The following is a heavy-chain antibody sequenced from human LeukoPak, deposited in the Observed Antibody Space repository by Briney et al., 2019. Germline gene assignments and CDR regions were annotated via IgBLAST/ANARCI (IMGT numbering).Heavy chain of an antibody. CDR1: GASITNDDYC. CDR3: ARRAPFSNWFDP. D-gene: IGHD2-2*01. V-gene: IGHV4-31*03. Sequence: SETLSLTCTVSGASITNDDYCWSWIRQHPGRGLEWIGYIYFSGSTYYNPTLKSRASVSVDTSKSQFSLRLTSVTAADTAVYYCARRAPFSNWFDPWGQGTLVIVSS. CDR2: IYFSGST. J-gene: IGHJ5*02.